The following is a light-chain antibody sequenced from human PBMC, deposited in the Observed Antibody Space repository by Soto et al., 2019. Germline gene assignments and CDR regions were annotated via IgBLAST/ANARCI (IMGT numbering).Light chain of an antibody. J-gene: IGKJ3*01. CDR2: DAS. Sequence: DIQMTQSPSSLSASVGDRVTITCQASQDIINYLNWYQQKPGKAPKLLIYDASNLETGVPSRFSGSGSGTDFTFTISSLQPEDIATYYCQQYDNLPPFTFGPGTKVDIK. CDR1: QDIINY. CDR3: QQYDNLPPFT. V-gene: IGKV1-33*01.